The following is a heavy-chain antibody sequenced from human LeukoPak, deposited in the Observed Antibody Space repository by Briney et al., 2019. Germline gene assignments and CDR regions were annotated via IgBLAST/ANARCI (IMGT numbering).Heavy chain of an antibody. CDR2: ISGSGGST. J-gene: IGHJ4*02. Sequence: QPGGSLRLSCAASGFTFSSYARSWVRQAPGKGLEWGSAISGSGGSTYYADSVKGLFTISRENSKNTLYLQINSLRAEDTAVYYCAKGPTMTTVTTVFDYWGQGTLVTVSS. D-gene: IGHD4-17*01. CDR3: AKGPTMTTVTTVFDY. V-gene: IGHV3-23*01. CDR1: GFTFSSYA.